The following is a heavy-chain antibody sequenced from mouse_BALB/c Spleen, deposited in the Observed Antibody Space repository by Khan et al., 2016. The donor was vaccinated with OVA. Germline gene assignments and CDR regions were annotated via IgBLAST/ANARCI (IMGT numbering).Heavy chain of an antibody. D-gene: IGHD1-2*01. J-gene: IGHJ3*01. CDR2: ISDLAYTI. Sequence: VELVESGGGLVQPGGSRKLSCAASGFTFSDYGMAWVRQAPGKGPEWVAFISDLAYTIYYGDAVTGRFTISRENAKNTLYLEMCSLRAEDTDIYYCARGGGTAAFAYWGLGTLVTVSA. V-gene: IGHV5-15*02. CDR1: GFTFSDYG. CDR3: ARGGGTAAFAY.